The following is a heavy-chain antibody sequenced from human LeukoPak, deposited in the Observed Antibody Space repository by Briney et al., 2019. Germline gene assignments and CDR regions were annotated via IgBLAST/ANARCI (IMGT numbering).Heavy chain of an antibody. D-gene: IGHD4-17*01. CDR3: ARDNHYAFDY. J-gene: IGHJ4*02. CDR1: GFTFSSYA. Sequence: GGSLRLSCAASGFTFSSYAMSWVRQAPGKGLEWVAVIWYDGSNKYYADSVKGRFTISRDNSKNTLYLQMNSLRAEDTAVYYCARDNHYAFDYWGQGTLVTVSS. CDR2: IWYDGSNK. V-gene: IGHV3-33*08.